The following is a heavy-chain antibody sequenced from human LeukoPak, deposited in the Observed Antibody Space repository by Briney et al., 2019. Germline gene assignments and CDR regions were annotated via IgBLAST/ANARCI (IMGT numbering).Heavy chain of an antibody. D-gene: IGHD4-17*01. CDR3: AGDYGEYYYGMDV. J-gene: IGHJ6*02. V-gene: IGHV3-33*01. CDR1: GFTFSSYG. CDR2: IRYDGSNK. Sequence: QPGRSLRLSCAASGFTFSSYGMHWVRQAPGKGLEWVAVIRYDGSNKCYADSVKGRFTISRDNSKNTLYLQMNSLRAEDTAVYYCAGDYGEYYYGMDVWGQGTTVTVSS.